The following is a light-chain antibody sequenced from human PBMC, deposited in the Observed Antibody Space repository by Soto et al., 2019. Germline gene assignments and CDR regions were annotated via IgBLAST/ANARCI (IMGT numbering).Light chain of an antibody. CDR3: QQYASSLVYT. CDR2: GAS. V-gene: IGKV3-20*01. Sequence: EIVLTQSPGTLSLSPGERATLSCRASQSISSKYLAWYQQKPGQAPRLLIYGASRRPTGIPDRFSGSGSGTDFTLTISRLEPEDFAVYYCQQYASSLVYTFGQGTKLEIK. J-gene: IGKJ2*01. CDR1: QSISSKY.